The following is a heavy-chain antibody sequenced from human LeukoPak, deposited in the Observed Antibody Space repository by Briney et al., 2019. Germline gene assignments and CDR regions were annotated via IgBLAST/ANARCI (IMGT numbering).Heavy chain of an antibody. CDR1: GGTFSSYA. D-gene: IGHD5-12*01. V-gene: IGHV1-69*04. J-gene: IGHJ4*02. Sequence: EASVKVSCKASGGTFSSYAISWVRQAPGQGLEWMGRIIPILGIANYAQKFQGRVTITADESTSTAYMELSSLRSEDTAVYYCAREKGDPERWLQFDYWGQGTLVTVSS. CDR3: AREKGDPERWLQFDY. CDR2: IIPILGIA.